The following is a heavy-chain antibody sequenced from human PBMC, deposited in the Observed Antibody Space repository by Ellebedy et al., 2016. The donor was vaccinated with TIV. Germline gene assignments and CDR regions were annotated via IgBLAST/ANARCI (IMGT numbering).Heavy chain of an antibody. V-gene: IGHV3-21*05. D-gene: IGHD6-13*01. J-gene: IGHJ5*02. CDR2: ISSSSSYI. Sequence: GGSLRLXXAASGFTFSSYSMNWVRQAPGKGLEWVSYISSSSSYIYYADSVKGRFTISRDNAKNSLYLQMNSLRAEDTAVYYCARDLPSDSSSWFNNWFDPWGQGTLVTVSS. CDR3: ARDLPSDSSSWFNNWFDP. CDR1: GFTFSSYS.